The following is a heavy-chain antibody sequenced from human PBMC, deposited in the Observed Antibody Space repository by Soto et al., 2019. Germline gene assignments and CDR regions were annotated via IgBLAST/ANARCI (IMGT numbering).Heavy chain of an antibody. V-gene: IGHV4-59*08. Sequence: PSETLSLTCTVSGGSISSYYWSWIRQPPGKGLEWIGYIYYSGSTNYNPSLKSRVTISVDTSKNQFSLKLSSVTAADTAVYYCATAVWSGYYDYWGQGTLVTVSS. D-gene: IGHD3-3*01. J-gene: IGHJ4*02. CDR2: IYYSGST. CDR1: GGSISSYY. CDR3: ATAVWSGYYDY.